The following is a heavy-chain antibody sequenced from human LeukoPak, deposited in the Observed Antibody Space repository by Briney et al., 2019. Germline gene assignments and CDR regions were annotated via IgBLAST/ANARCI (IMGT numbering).Heavy chain of an antibody. J-gene: IGHJ6*02. Sequence: GGSLRLSCAASGFTFSSYSMNWVRQAPGKGPEWVSSISSSSSYIYYADSVKGRFTISRDNAKNSLYLQMNSLRAEDTAVYYCARGSIVGAYYYYGMDVWGQGTTVTVSS. D-gene: IGHD1-26*01. V-gene: IGHV3-21*01. CDR1: GFTFSSYS. CDR3: ARGSIVGAYYYYGMDV. CDR2: ISSSSSYI.